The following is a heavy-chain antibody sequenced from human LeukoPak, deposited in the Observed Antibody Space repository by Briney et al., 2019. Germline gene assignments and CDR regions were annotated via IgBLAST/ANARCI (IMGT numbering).Heavy chain of an antibody. D-gene: IGHD6-19*01. J-gene: IGHJ3*02. Sequence: ASVKVSCKASRGTFSSYAISWVRQAPGQGLEWMGRIIPIFGTANYAQKFQGRVTITTDASTSTAYMELSSLRSEDTAVYYCASSIAVAGPEAFDIWGQGTMITVSS. CDR2: IIPIFGTA. CDR1: RGTFSSYA. CDR3: ASSIAVAGPEAFDI. V-gene: IGHV1-69*05.